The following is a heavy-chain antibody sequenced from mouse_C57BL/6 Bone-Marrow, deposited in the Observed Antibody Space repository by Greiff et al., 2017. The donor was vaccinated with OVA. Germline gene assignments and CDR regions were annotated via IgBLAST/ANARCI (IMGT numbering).Heavy chain of an antibody. J-gene: IGHJ3*01. CDR1: GYSITSGYY. V-gene: IGHV3-6*01. CDR3: ASDYDGYSAWFAY. CDR2: ISYDGSN. D-gene: IGHD2-3*01. Sequence: EVQLQESGPGLVKPSQSLSLTCSVTGYSITSGYYWNWIRQFPGNKLEWMGYISYDGSNNYNPSLKNRISITRDTSKNQFFLKLNSVTTEDTATYYCASDYDGYSAWFAYWGQGTLVTVSA.